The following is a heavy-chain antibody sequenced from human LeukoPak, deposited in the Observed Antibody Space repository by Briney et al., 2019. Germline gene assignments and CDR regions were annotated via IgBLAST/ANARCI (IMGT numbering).Heavy chain of an antibody. D-gene: IGHD6-13*01. Sequence: GGSLRLSCAASGFTFSSYGMHWVRQAPGKGLEWVAFIRYDGSNKYYADSVKGRFTISRDNSKNTLYLQMNSLRAEDTAVCYCAKDHQLAAATDYWGQGTLVTVSS. V-gene: IGHV3-30*02. CDR1: GFTFSSYG. J-gene: IGHJ4*02. CDR3: AKDHQLAAATDY. CDR2: IRYDGSNK.